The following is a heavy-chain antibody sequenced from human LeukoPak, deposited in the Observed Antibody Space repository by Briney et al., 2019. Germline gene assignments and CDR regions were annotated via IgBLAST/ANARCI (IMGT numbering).Heavy chain of an antibody. CDR3: ARVQYNWNDVGGSDFDY. D-gene: IGHD1-20*01. V-gene: IGHV4-39*01. CDR2: INYSGNT. CDR1: GGSISSSSYY. Sequence: SETLSLTCTVSGGSISSSSYYWGWIRQPPGKGLEWIGSINYSGNTYYNPSLKSRVTMSVDTSKNQLSLKLSSVTATDTAVYYCARVQYNWNDVGGSDFDYWGQGTLVTVSS. J-gene: IGHJ4*02.